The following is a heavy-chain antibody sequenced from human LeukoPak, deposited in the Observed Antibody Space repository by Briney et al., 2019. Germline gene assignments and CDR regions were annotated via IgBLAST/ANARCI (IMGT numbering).Heavy chain of an antibody. V-gene: IGHV3-23*01. D-gene: IGHD5-12*01. Sequence: QAGGSLRLSCAASGFTFNTYVISWVRQAPGKGLEWVSSMSGSGSSTYYADSVKGRFTISRDNSKNTLYLRMNSLRAEDTAVYYCAKHSYRVDSFTDYWGQGTLVTVSS. J-gene: IGHJ4*02. CDR1: GFTFNTYV. CDR3: AKHSYRVDSFTDY. CDR2: MSGSGSST.